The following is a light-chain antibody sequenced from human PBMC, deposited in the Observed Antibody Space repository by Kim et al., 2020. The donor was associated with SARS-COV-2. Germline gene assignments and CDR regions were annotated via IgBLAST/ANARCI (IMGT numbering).Light chain of an antibody. J-gene: IGLJ2*01. V-gene: IGLV3-19*01. CDR2: GKT. CDR3: NSRDSNDNVV. CDR1: SLRSYY. Sequence: VPLGQIVCNTCQGDSLRSYYATWYQQQPGQAPIHGIYGKTTRLSGIPARSSGSSSGNIASLTTTGTQAGDEAYYYCNSRDSNDNVVFGGGTQLTVL.